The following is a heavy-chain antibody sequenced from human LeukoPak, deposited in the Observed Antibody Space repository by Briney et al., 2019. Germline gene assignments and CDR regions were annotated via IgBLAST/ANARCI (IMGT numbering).Heavy chain of an antibody. Sequence: GASVKVSCKASGGTFSSNAISWVRQAPGQGLEWMGRIIPILGIANYAQKFQGRVTITADKSTSTAYMELSSLRSEDTAVYYCARANCSGGSCYSREYFDYWGQGTLVTVSS. CDR2: IIPILGIA. CDR3: ARANCSGGSCYSREYFDY. V-gene: IGHV1-69*04. D-gene: IGHD2-15*01. CDR1: GGTFSSNA. J-gene: IGHJ4*02.